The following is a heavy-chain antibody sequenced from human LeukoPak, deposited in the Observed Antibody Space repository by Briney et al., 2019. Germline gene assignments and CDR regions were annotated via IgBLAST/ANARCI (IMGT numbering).Heavy chain of an antibody. Sequence: GGALRLSCAVSGFTFSSYGMHWVRQAPGKGVEWVAVISYEGSNKYYAHSVKGRFTISTPNSKNTLYLQMNSLRAEDTAVYYCAKDPNGIAAAGNYWGQGTLVTVSS. CDR3: AKDPNGIAAAGNY. CDR1: GFTFSSYG. CDR2: ISYEGSNK. D-gene: IGHD6-13*01. V-gene: IGHV3-30*18. J-gene: IGHJ4*02.